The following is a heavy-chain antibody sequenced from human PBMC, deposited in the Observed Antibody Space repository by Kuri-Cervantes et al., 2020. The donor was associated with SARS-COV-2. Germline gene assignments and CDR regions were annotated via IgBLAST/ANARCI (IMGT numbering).Heavy chain of an antibody. CDR2: ISYDGSNK. V-gene: IGHV3-30-3*01. CDR1: GFTFSSYA. D-gene: IGHD2-2*01. CDR3: AKDIKSQLPHDAFDI. Sequence: GGSLRLSCAASGFTFSSYAMHWVRQAPGKGLEWVAVISYDGSNKYYADSVKGRFTISRDNSKNTLYLQMNSPRAEDTAVYYCAKDIKSQLPHDAFDIWGQGTMVTVSS. J-gene: IGHJ3*02.